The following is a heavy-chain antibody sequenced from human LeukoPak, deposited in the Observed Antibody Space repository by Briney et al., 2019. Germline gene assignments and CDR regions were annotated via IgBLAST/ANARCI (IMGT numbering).Heavy chain of an antibody. CDR2: INHGGST. V-gene: IGHV4-34*01. Sequence: NPSETLSLTCAVYGGSLSNYYWSWIRQPPGKGLEWIGEINHGGSTKYNPSLKSRVTISVDMSKNQFSLELSSVTAADTAVCYCARGPASGSNFAWFDPWGQGTLVTVSS. CDR1: GGSLSNYY. J-gene: IGHJ5*02. CDR3: ARGPASGSNFAWFDP. D-gene: IGHD3-10*01.